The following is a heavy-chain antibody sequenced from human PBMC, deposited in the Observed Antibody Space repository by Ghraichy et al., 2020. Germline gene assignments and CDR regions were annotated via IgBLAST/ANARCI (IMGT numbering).Heavy chain of an antibody. CDR2: INNDGKER. CDR1: GFSFSNSW. Sequence: GGSLRLSCKASGFSFSNSWMSWVRQSPEKGLEWVANINNDGKERYYVDSLKGRFTISRDNGKNSLFLQISRLTVDDTAVYYCARDPKRGALDYWGQGTLV. J-gene: IGHJ4*02. D-gene: IGHD3-10*01. CDR3: ARDPKRGALDY. V-gene: IGHV3-7*03.